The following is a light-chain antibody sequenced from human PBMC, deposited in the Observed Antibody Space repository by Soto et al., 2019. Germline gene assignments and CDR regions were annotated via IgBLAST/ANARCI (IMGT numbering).Light chain of an antibody. CDR2: DAS. V-gene: IGKV3-20*01. J-gene: IGKJ4*01. CDR1: QSVGTS. CDR3: EYYGTSIT. Sequence: ETVLTQSPATLSLSPGERATLSCRASQSVGTSLAWYQQRPGQTPRLLIYDASNRATGIPDRFSGSGSGTDFTLTFSRLEPEDFAVYYCEYYGTSITFGGGTKVDIK.